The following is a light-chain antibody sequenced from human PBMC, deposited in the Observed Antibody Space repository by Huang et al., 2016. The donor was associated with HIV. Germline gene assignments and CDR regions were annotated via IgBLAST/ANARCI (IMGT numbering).Light chain of an antibody. CDR1: KNINNN. J-gene: IGKJ1*01. CDR3: QQYGDWPRT. Sequence: VMTQSPASLPVSPGDRATLFCRARKNINNNLAWYQKRPGQAPRLLIYGAATRATGVPPRFSGSGSGTNFTLTISSLQSEDFAVYYCQQYGDWPRTFGQGTKVEV. V-gene: IGKV3-15*01. CDR2: GAA.